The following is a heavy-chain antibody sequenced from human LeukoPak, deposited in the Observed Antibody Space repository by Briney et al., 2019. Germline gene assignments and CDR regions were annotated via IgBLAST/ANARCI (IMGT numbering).Heavy chain of an antibody. CDR3: ASPSAERTAINGWYFDV. CDR2: VYSGGST. Sequence: PGGSLRLSCAASGFTVGSNYMNWVRQAPGKGLEWVSVVYSGGSTYYADSVKGRFTISRDYSKNTLYLQMNNLRAEDTAVYYSASPSAERTAINGWYFDVWGRGTLVTVSS. D-gene: IGHD5-24*01. V-gene: IGHV3-66*01. J-gene: IGHJ2*01. CDR1: GFTVGSNY.